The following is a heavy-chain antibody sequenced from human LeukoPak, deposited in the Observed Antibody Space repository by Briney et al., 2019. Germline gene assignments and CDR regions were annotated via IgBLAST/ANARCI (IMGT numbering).Heavy chain of an antibody. D-gene: IGHD2-15*01. J-gene: IGHJ6*03. V-gene: IGHV1-69*06. CDR2: IIPVFGTA. Sequence: GASVKVSCKASGGTFSTYVISRVRQAPGQGLEWMGGIIPVFGTANYAEKFQDRVTITADKSTSTAYMELSSLRSEDTAMYYCAINQAGYCGGGSCYRHEFYYMDVWGKGTSVTVSS. CDR3: AINQAGYCGGGSCYRHEFYYMDV. CDR1: GGTFSTYV.